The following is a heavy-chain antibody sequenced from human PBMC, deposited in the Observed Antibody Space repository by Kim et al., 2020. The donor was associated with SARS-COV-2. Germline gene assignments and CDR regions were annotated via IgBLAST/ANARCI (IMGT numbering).Heavy chain of an antibody. Sequence: ASVKVSCKASGYTFTSYGISWVRQAPGQGLEWMGWISAYNGNTNYAQKLQGRVTMTTDTSTSTAYMELRSLRSDDTAVYYCARARMINYCSGGSCSFNRAYYYGMDVWGQGTTVTVSS. CDR3: ARARMINYCSGGSCSFNRAYYYGMDV. CDR1: GYTFTSYG. J-gene: IGHJ6*02. D-gene: IGHD2-15*01. CDR2: ISAYNGNT. V-gene: IGHV1-18*04.